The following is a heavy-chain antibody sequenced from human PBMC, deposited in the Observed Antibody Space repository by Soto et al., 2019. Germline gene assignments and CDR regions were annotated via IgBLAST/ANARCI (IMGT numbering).Heavy chain of an antibody. J-gene: IGHJ4*02. D-gene: IGHD2-21*01. CDR2: ITSNGETI. CDR3: ASDRSYIFSLG. CDR1: GFTFSDYF. V-gene: IGHV3-11*01. Sequence: QVQLVESGGGLVEPGGSLRLSCAASGFTFSDYFMSWIRQAPGKGLEWISYITSNGETIHYADSVKGRFTISRDNAKNSLYLQMNSLRDEDTAVYYCASDRSYIFSLGWGQGPLVTVSS.